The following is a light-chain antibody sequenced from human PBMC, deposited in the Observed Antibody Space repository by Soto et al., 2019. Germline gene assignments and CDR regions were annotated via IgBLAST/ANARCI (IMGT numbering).Light chain of an antibody. CDR1: QGIRND. CDR2: AAS. CDR3: LQHNNYPPLT. Sequence: DIQMTQSPSSLSASVGDRVTITCRASQGIRNDLAWYQQKPGKAPKRLIYAASSLQSGVPSRFSGSGSGTEFTPTISSLQPEDFATYYCLQHNNYPPLTFGQGTRLEIK. J-gene: IGKJ5*01. V-gene: IGKV1-17*01.